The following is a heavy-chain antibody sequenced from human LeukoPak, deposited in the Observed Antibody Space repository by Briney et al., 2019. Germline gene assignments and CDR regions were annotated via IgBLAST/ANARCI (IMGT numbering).Heavy chain of an antibody. CDR3: ARFFEYSSSYYYYYYMDV. CDR1: GGSFSGYY. D-gene: IGHD6-6*01. Sequence: SETLSLTCAVYGGSFSGYYWSWIRQPPGKGLEWIGEINHSGSTNYNPSLKSRVTISVDTSKNQFSLKLSSVTAADTAVYYCARFFEYSSSYYYYYYMDVWGKGTTVTVSS. J-gene: IGHJ6*03. V-gene: IGHV4-34*01. CDR2: INHSGST.